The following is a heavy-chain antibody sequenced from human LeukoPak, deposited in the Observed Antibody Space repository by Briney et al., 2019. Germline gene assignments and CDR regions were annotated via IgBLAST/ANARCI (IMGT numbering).Heavy chain of an antibody. CDR1: GFTFSSYA. Sequence: GGSLRLSCAASGFTFSSYAMSWVRQAPGKGLEWISAISGSGGSTYYVDSVKGRFTISRDNSKNTLYSQMNSLRVEDTAVYYCAKLPVAGLYFDYWGQGTLVTVSS. CDR2: ISGSGGST. V-gene: IGHV3-23*01. D-gene: IGHD6-19*01. J-gene: IGHJ4*02. CDR3: AKLPVAGLYFDY.